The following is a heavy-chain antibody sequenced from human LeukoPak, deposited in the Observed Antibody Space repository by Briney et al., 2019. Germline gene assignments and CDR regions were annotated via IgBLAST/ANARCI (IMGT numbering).Heavy chain of an antibody. Sequence: GRSLRLSCAASGFTFSSYGMHWVCQDPGKGLERVAVISYDGSKKYYADTVKGRLTISRDNSKNTLYLQINSLGAEDTAVYYCARDSSTVTTWFDYWGQGSLVTVSS. D-gene: IGHD4-17*01. V-gene: IGHV3-30*03. J-gene: IGHJ4*02. CDR1: GFTFSSYG. CDR2: ISYDGSKK. CDR3: ARDSSTVTTWFDY.